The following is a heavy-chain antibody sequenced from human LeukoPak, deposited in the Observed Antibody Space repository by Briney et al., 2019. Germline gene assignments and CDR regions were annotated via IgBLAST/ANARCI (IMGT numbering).Heavy chain of an antibody. D-gene: IGHD3-10*01. CDR1: GGTFSSYA. Sequence: ASVKVSCKASGGTFSSYAISWVRQAPGQGLEWMGGIIPIFGTANYAQKFQGRVTITTDESTSTAYMELSSLRSEDTAVYYCAVLPPWFGELPVDYWGQGTLVTVSS. CDR3: AVLPPWFGELPVDY. V-gene: IGHV1-69*05. J-gene: IGHJ4*02. CDR2: IIPIFGTA.